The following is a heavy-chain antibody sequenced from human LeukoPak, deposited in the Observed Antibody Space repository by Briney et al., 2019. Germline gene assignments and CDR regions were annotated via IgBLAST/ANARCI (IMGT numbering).Heavy chain of an antibody. J-gene: IGHJ4*02. Sequence: GGSLRLSCAASGFTFSDYWMSWVRQAPGKGLEWVANIKKDGSEKYYVDSVKGRFTISRDNSKNTLYLQMNSLRAEDTAVYYCAKDGRWGQQLVLCAWGQGTLVTVSS. CDR3: AKDGRWGQQLVLCA. V-gene: IGHV3-7*03. D-gene: IGHD6-13*01. CDR2: IKKDGSEK. CDR1: GFTFSDYW.